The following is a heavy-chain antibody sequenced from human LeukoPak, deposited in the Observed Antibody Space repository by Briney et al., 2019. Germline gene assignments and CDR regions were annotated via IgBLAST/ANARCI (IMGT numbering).Heavy chain of an antibody. V-gene: IGHV4-59*01. CDR1: SDSISSYY. CDR3: AGGPSPETFQY. Sequence: SETLSLTCSAFSDSISSYYWSWIRQPPGKGLEWVGYFYSSGKINYNPSLKSRVSISVDTSKSQFSLKLSSVTAADTAVYYCAGGPSPETFQYWGRGTLVTVSS. J-gene: IGHJ1*01. CDR2: FYSSGKI.